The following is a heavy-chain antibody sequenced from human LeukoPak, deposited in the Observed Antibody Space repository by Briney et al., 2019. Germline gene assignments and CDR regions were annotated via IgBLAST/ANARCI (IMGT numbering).Heavy chain of an antibody. J-gene: IGHJ5*02. CDR1: GFTFSTYG. D-gene: IGHD6-13*01. CDR3: AKDADSTNWYNWFDP. CDR2: ITGSGGST. V-gene: IGHV3-23*01. Sequence: PGGSLRLSCAASGFTFSTYGMSWVRQAPGRGLEWVSSITGSGGSTYYADSVKGRFTISRDNSKDTLYLQMNSLRAEDTAVYYCAKDADSTNWYNWFDPWGQGTLVTVSS.